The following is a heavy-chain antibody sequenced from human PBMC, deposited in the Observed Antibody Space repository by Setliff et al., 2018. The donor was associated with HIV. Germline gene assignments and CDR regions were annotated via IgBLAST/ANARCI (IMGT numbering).Heavy chain of an antibody. D-gene: IGHD2-21*02. CDR2: IYYNGNT. J-gene: IGHJ1*01. Sequence: SENLSLTCSVSNGSISSGGYFWSWIRQHPGKGLEWIGYIYYNGNTYYNPSLRSRAAIQLHTSENHFSLKLTSVTAADTAIYYCAWGGRKDLTDNWGQGTLVTVSS. CDR1: NGSISSGGYF. CDR3: AWGGRKDLTDN. V-gene: IGHV4-31*03.